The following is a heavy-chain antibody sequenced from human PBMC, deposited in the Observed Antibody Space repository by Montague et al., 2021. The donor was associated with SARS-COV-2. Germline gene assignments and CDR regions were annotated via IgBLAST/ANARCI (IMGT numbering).Heavy chain of an antibody. CDR1: GDSDAINSAA. V-gene: IGHV6-1*01. CDR2: TYFRSKWYN. J-gene: IGHJ4*02. D-gene: IGHD2-2*01. CDR3: ARIPVGSKYYFDL. Sequence: CAISGDSDAINSAARKSIRQSSTRGLEWLGMTYFRSKWYNDYAESVKSRITIDPDTSKHQFSLHLNSVTPEDTAVYYCARIPVGSKYYFDLWGQGTLVTVSA.